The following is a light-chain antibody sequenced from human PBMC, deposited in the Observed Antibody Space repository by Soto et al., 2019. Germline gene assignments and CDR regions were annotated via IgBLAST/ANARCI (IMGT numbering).Light chain of an antibody. CDR1: SSDVGGYNF. J-gene: IGLJ2*01. CDR2: DVT. Sequence: QSVLTQPPSASGSPGQSVTISCTGTSSDVGGYNFVSWYQQHPGKAPKLMIYDVTKRPSGVPDRFSGSKSGNTASLTVSGLQAEDEGDYYCNSYAGSNNLVFGGGTKLTVL. V-gene: IGLV2-8*01. CDR3: NSYAGSNNLV.